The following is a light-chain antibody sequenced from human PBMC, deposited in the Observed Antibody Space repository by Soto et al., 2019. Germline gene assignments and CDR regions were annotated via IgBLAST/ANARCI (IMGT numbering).Light chain of an antibody. CDR1: QSVLYSSNNKNY. V-gene: IGKV4-1*01. Sequence: DIVMTQSPDSLAVSLGERATINCKSSQSVLYSSNNKNYLAWYQQKPGQPPKLRTYWASTRESGVPDRFSGSGSGTDFTLTISSLQAEDAAVYYCQQYYSTPLTFGGGTKVEIK. J-gene: IGKJ4*01. CDR3: QQYYSTPLT. CDR2: WAS.